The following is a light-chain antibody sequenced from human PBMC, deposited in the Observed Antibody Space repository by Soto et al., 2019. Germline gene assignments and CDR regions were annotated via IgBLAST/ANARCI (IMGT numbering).Light chain of an antibody. V-gene: IGKV3-11*01. J-gene: IGKJ4*01. CDR1: QSVSIY. Sequence: EIVMTQSPVTLSVSPGERATLSCRASQSVSIYLSWYQQKPGQAPRLLIYDASNRATGIPARFSGSGSGTDFTLTISSLEPEDFAVYYCQQRSHGLTFGGGTKVDI. CDR3: QQRSHGLT. CDR2: DAS.